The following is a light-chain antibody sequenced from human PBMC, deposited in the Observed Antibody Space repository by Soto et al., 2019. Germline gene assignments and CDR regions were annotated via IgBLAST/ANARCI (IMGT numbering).Light chain of an antibody. CDR3: SSYTSSSTLYVV. CDR2: DVS. CDR1: SSDVGGYNY. J-gene: IGLJ2*01. Sequence: QSVLTQPASVSGSAGQSITISCTGTSSDVGGYNYVSWYQQHPGKAPKLMIYDVSNRPSGVSNRFSGSKSGNTASLTISGLQAEDEADYYCSSYTSSSTLYVVFGGGTKVTVL. V-gene: IGLV2-14*01.